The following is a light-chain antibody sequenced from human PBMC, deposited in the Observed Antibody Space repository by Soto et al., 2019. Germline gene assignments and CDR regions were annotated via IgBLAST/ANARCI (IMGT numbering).Light chain of an antibody. J-gene: IGKJ2*01. CDR1: QSVSSAY. CDR2: GAS. V-gene: IGKV3-20*01. CDR3: HQFGISPYA. Sequence: DIVLTQSRGSLSLSPGERATLSCRASQSVSSAYILWFQQKPGQAPRLLIYGASYRAAGIPDRFGGSGSGTDFTLTITRLEPEDFAVYYCHQFGISPYAFGQGTKQEIK.